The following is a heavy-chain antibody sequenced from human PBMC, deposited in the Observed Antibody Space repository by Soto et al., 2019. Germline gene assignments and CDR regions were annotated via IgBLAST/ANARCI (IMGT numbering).Heavy chain of an antibody. CDR3: VRRPMEAGDYVGWFDP. V-gene: IGHV3-7*02. D-gene: IGHD4-17*01. Sequence: EVQLVETGGGLVQPGGSLRLSCAASGFTFNNYWMSWVRQAPGKGLEWVANIKQDGSEKYNVDSVKGRFTISRDNAKNSLYLQMNSLRAEDTAVYYCVRRPMEAGDYVGWFDPWGQGTLVIVSS. CDR2: IKQDGSEK. CDR1: GFTFNNYW. J-gene: IGHJ5*02.